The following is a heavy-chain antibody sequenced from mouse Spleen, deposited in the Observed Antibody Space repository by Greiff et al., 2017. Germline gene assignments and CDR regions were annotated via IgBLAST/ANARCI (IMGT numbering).Heavy chain of an antibody. D-gene: IGHD3-1*01. Sequence: VQLQQSGPVLVKPGASVKMSCKASGYTFTDYYMNWVKQSHGKSLEWIGVINPYNGGTSYNQKFKGKATLTVDKSSSTAYMELNSLTSEDSAVYYCARSGDAMDYWGQGTSVTVSS. J-gene: IGHJ4*01. CDR2: INPYNGGT. CDR3: ARSGDAMDY. V-gene: IGHV1-19*01. CDR1: GYTFTDYY.